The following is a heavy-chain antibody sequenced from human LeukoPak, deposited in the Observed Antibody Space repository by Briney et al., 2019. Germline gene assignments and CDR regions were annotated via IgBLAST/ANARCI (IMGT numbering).Heavy chain of an antibody. D-gene: IGHD1-14*01. V-gene: IGHV4-59*01. Sequence: SETLSLTCSVSGGSISSFYCSWIRQPPGKGLEWIGYTSYGGNTNYNPSLKSRVTMSVDTSRKQFSLRLTSVTAADTAVYYCARAPRKAWFDPWGQGTLVTVSS. CDR2: TSYGGNT. J-gene: IGHJ5*02. CDR3: ARAPRKAWFDP. CDR1: GGSISSFY.